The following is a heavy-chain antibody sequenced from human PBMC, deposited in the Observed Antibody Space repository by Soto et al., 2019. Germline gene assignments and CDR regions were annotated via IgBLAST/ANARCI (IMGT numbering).Heavy chain of an antibody. CDR3: AGTRSGYYKAFDY. Sequence: LSLTCTVSGGSISSGGYYWSWIRQHPGKGLEWIGYIYYSGSTYYNPSLKSRVTISVDTSKNQFSLKLSSVTAADTAVYYCAGTRSGYYKAFDYWGQGTLVTVSS. D-gene: IGHD3-22*01. V-gene: IGHV4-31*03. J-gene: IGHJ4*02. CDR1: GGSISSGGYY. CDR2: IYYSGST.